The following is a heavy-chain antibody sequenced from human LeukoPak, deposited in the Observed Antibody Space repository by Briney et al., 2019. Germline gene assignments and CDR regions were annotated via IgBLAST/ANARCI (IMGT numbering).Heavy chain of an antibody. J-gene: IGHJ5*02. Sequence: GGSLRLSCAASGFTFDDYTMHWVRQAPGKGLEWVSAISGSGGSTYYADSVKGRFTISRDNSKNTLYLQMNSLRAEDTAVYYCAKDRPRTYYYDSSGDWFDPWGQGTLVTVSS. CDR1: GFTFDDYT. CDR2: ISGSGGST. D-gene: IGHD3-22*01. CDR3: AKDRPRTYYYDSSGDWFDP. V-gene: IGHV3-23*01.